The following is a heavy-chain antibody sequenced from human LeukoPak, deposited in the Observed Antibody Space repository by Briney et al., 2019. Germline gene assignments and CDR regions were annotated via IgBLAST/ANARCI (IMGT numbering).Heavy chain of an antibody. V-gene: IGHV4-34*01. CDR3: ARGGVHHYGDYGGDFDY. Sequence: SETLSLTCAVYGGSFSGYYWSWIRQPPGKGLEWIGEFNHSGSTSYNPFLKSRVTISVDTSKNQFSPKLSSVTAADTAVYYCARGGVHHYGDYGGDFDYWGQGTLVTVSS. CDR1: GGSFSGYY. J-gene: IGHJ4*02. D-gene: IGHD4-17*01. CDR2: FNHSGST.